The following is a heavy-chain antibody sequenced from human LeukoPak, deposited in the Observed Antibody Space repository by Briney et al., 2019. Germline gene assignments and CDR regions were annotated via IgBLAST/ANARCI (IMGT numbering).Heavy chain of an antibody. V-gene: IGHV1-2*02. J-gene: IGHJ4*02. CDR2: INPNNGVT. Sequence: ASVKVPCKASGGTFSSYAISWVRQAPGQGLEWMGWINPNNGVTNYAQKFQGRVTMTRDTSISTAFMEMSSLRSDEMAVYYCAREKNYYFDSWGQGTLVTVSS. D-gene: IGHD1-7*01. CDR1: GGTFSSYA. CDR3: AREKNYYFDS.